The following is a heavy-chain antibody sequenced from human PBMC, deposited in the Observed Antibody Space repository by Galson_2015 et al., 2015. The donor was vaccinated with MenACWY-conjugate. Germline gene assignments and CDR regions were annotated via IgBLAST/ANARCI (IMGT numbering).Heavy chain of an antibody. CDR3: AKGGYNWNYPWDY. Sequence: SLRLSCAASGFTFSSYAMSWVRQAPGKGLEWVSAISGSGGSTYYADSVKGRFTISRDNSKNTLYLQMNSLRAEDTAVYYCAKGGYNWNYPWDYWGQGTLVTVSS. J-gene: IGHJ4*02. CDR2: ISGSGGST. V-gene: IGHV3-23*01. D-gene: IGHD1-7*01. CDR1: GFTFSSYA.